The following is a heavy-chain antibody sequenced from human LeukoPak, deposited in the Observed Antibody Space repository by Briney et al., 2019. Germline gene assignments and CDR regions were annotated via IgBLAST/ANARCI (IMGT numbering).Heavy chain of an antibody. V-gene: IGHV3-30*18. Sequence: PGGSLRLSCAASGFTFSSYGMHWVRQAPGKGLEWVAVISYDGSNKYYADSVKGRFTISRDNSKNTLYLQMSSLRAEDTAVYYCANDFGQYQLPKGWGYAFDIWGQGTMVTVSS. CDR1: GFTFSSYG. D-gene: IGHD2-2*01. CDR3: ANDFGQYQLPKGWGYAFDI. CDR2: ISYDGSNK. J-gene: IGHJ3*02.